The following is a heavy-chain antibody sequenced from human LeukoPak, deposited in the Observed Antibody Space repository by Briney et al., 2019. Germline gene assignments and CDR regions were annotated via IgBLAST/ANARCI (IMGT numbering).Heavy chain of an antibody. Sequence: GGSLRLSCAASGFTFSSYRMHWVRQAPGKGLVWVSRINSDGSSTSYAGSVKGRFTISRDNAKNTLYLQMNSLRAEDTAVYYCAREGRWQLLNNWFDPWGQGTLVTVSS. V-gene: IGHV3-74*01. CDR1: GFTFSSYR. CDR3: AREGRWQLLNNWFDP. D-gene: IGHD2-15*01. CDR2: INSDGSST. J-gene: IGHJ5*02.